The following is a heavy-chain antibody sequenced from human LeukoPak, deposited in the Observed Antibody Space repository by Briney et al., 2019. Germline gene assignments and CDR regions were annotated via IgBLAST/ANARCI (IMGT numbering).Heavy chain of an antibody. CDR1: GYTFTGYY. CDR3: ARGGRVGWNDDFDAFDI. J-gene: IGHJ3*02. V-gene: IGHV1-2*04. CDR2: ISPNSGGT. Sequence: ASVKVSCKASGYTFTGYYMHWVRQAPGQGLEWMGWISPNSGGTNYAQKFQGWVTMTRDTSISTAYMELSRLRSDDTAVYYCARGGRVGWNDDFDAFDIWGQGTMVTVSS. D-gene: IGHD1-1*01.